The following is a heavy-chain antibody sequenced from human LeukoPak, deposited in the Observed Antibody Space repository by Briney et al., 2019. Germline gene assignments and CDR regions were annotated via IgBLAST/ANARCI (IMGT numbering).Heavy chain of an antibody. CDR3: ARGSQENRATTSKNWFDP. CDR1: GDSISSSY. V-gene: IGHV4-59*08. D-gene: IGHD4-17*01. Sequence: SETLSLTCTVSGDSISSSYWGWIRHPPGKGLEWIGYVYYTGSTNYNPSLKSRVTISVDTSKNQFSLNLSSVTAADTAVYYCARGSQENRATTSKNWFDPWGQGTQVTVSS. CDR2: VYYTGST. J-gene: IGHJ5*02.